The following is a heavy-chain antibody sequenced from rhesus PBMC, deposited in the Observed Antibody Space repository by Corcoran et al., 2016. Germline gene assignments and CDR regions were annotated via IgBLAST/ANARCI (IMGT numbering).Heavy chain of an antibody. V-gene: IGHV3-59*01. Sequence: EVHLVESGGGLAKPGGSLSLSCAASVFTFSDFSLHLVRQTSGKGLEWVSRISNGGDITFYSDSVKGRFTISRENARNTLYLQMDGLRVEDTAVYYCARESRFWGDVFYWGQGVLVTVSS. CDR1: VFTFSDFS. CDR2: ISNGGDIT. J-gene: IGHJ4*01. D-gene: IGHD3-34*01. CDR3: ARESRFWGDVFY.